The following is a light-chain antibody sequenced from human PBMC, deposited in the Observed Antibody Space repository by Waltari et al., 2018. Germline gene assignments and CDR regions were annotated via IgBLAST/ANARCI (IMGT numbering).Light chain of an antibody. CDR1: QSLRIY. J-gene: IGKJ1*01. CDR3: QHYESLPVT. CDR2: HAS. V-gene: IGKV3-20*01. Sequence: EIVLTQSPGTLSLSPGERATLSCRASQSLRIYLAWYQQKPGQAPRLLIYHASTRATGIPDRFSGSGSGTDFSLTISRLEPEDFAVYYCQHYESLPVTFGQGT.